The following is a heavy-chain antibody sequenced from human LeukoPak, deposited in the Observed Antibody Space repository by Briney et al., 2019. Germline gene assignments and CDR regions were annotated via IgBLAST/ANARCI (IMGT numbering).Heavy chain of an antibody. Sequence: ASVKVSCKTSGYTFTGYFIYWVRQAPGQGLEWMGWISSYNGNTNYAQELQGRVTMSTDTSTGTAYMELRSLRSDDTAVYYCARRVAVARRDAFDIWGQGTMVTVSS. V-gene: IGHV1-18*04. J-gene: IGHJ3*02. D-gene: IGHD6-19*01. CDR3: ARRVAVARRDAFDI. CDR2: ISSYNGNT. CDR1: GYTFTGYF.